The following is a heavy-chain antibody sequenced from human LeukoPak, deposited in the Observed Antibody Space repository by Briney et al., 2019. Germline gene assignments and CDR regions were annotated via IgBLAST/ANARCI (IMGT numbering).Heavy chain of an antibody. V-gene: IGHV3-48*03. Sequence: PGGSLRLSCAASGLTFSSYEMNWVRQAPGKGLEWVSYISGSGSTTYYADSVKGRFTISRDNAKNSLYLQMISLRAEDTALYFCARDLANYFDYWGQGALVTVSS. D-gene: IGHD3-16*01. CDR1: GLTFSSYE. CDR3: ARDLANYFDY. CDR2: ISGSGSTT. J-gene: IGHJ4*02.